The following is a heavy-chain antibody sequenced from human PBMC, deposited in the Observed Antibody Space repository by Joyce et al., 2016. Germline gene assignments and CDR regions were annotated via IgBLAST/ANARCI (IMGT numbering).Heavy chain of an antibody. CDR1: GGAFSNFT. CDR3: ARGGTSSDHFFFYTLDI. CDR2: IIPFFGAA. D-gene: IGHD1-14*01. Sequence: QVLLVQSGATVKRPGSSLKVSCKSSGGAFSNFTVNWVRQDPGQRLEWMGGIIPFFGAAKYAEHFQGIVTLTADLSTRTAFMELSSLTSADTAVYYCARGGTSSDHFFFYTLDIWGPGTTVIVSS. J-gene: IGHJ6*02. V-gene: IGHV1-69*12.